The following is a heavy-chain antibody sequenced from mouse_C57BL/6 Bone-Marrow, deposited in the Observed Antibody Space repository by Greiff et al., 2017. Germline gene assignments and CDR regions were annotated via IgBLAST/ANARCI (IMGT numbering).Heavy chain of an antibody. CDR1: GYTFTSYW. V-gene: IGHV1-69*01. Sequence: QVQLQQPGAELVMPGASVKLSCKASGYTFTSYWMHWVKQRPGQGLEWIGEIDPSDSYTNYNQKFKGKSTLTVDESSSTAYMQLSSLTSEDSAVYYCARVGYYVGYYAMDYWGQGTSVTVSS. D-gene: IGHD2-3*01. CDR3: ARVGYYVGYYAMDY. J-gene: IGHJ4*01. CDR2: IDPSDSYT.